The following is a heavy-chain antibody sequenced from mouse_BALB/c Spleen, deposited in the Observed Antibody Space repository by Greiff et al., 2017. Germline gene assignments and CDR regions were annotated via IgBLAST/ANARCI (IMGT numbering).Heavy chain of an antibody. V-gene: IGHV1-69*02. Sequence: QVQLKQPGAELVRPGASVKLSCKASGYTFTSYWINWVKQRPGQGLEWIGNIYPSDSYTNYNQKFKDKATLTVDKSSSTAYMQLSSPTSEDSAVYYCTRPYGNYEAWFAYWGQGTLVTVSA. CDR2: IYPSDSYT. D-gene: IGHD2-10*02. J-gene: IGHJ3*01. CDR3: TRPYGNYEAWFAY. CDR1: GYTFTSYW.